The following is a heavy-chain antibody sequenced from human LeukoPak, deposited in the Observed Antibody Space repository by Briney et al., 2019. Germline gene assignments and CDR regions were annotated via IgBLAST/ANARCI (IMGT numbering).Heavy chain of an antibody. D-gene: IGHD3-10*01. Sequence: SETLSLTCTVPGGPISSSSYYWGWIRQPPGKGLEWIGSIYYSGSTYYNPSLKSRVTISVDTSKNQFSLKLSSVTAADTAVYYCARDRGYGSNWFDPWGQGTLVTVSS. J-gene: IGHJ5*02. V-gene: IGHV4-39*07. CDR3: ARDRGYGSNWFDP. CDR2: IYYSGST. CDR1: GGPISSSSYY.